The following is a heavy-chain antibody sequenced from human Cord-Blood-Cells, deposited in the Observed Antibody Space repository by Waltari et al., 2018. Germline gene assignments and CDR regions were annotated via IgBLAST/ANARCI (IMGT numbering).Heavy chain of an antibody. CDR3: ARARVRQLANYYYYYMDV. CDR2: IYTSGST. CDR1: GGSISSYY. V-gene: IGHV4-4*07. Sequence: QVQLQESGPGLVKPSETLSLTCTVPGGSISSYYWSWIRQPAGKGLEWIGRIYTSGSTNYNPSLKSRVTMSVDTSKNQFSLKLSSVTAADTAVYYCARARVRQLANYYYYYMDVWGKGTTVTVSS. J-gene: IGHJ6*03. D-gene: IGHD6-6*01.